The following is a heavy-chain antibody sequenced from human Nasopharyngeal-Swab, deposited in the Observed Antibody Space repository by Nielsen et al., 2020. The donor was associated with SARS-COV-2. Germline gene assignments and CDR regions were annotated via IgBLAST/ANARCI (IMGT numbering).Heavy chain of an antibody. Sequence: SETLSLTCTVSGGSISSYYWSWIRQPPGKGLEWIGYIYYSGSTNYNPSLKSRVTISVDTSKNQFSLKLSSVTAADTAVYYCAREYQSTYYYDSSGPIYDAFDIWGQGTTVTVSS. V-gene: IGHV4-59*01. CDR1: GGSISSYY. D-gene: IGHD3-22*01. CDR2: IYYSGST. J-gene: IGHJ3*02. CDR3: AREYQSTYYYDSSGPIYDAFDI.